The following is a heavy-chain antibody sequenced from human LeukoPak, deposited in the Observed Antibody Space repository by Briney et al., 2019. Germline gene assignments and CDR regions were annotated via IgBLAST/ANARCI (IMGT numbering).Heavy chain of an antibody. V-gene: IGHV1-2*02. J-gene: IGHJ4*02. CDR1: GYTFTGYY. CDR2: INPNSGGT. CDR3: ARGPVAAAGTINPFDY. D-gene: IGHD6-13*01. Sequence: ASVKVSCKASGYTFTGYYMHWVRQAPGQGLEWMRWINPNSGGTNYAQKFQGRVTMTRDTSISTAYMELSRLRSDDTAVYYCARGPVAAAGTINPFDYWGQGTLVTVSS.